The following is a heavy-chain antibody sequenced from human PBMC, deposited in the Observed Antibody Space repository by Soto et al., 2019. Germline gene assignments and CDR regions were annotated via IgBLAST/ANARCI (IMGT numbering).Heavy chain of an antibody. Sequence: GGSLRLSCAASGFTFSSYWMHWVRQAPGKGLVWVSRINSDGSSTSYADSVKGRFTISRDNAKNTLYLQMNSLIAEDTAVYYCAREPSYYYDSSGYYGYWGQGTLVTVSS. J-gene: IGHJ4*02. CDR3: AREPSYYYDSSGYYGY. V-gene: IGHV3-74*01. CDR1: GFTFSSYW. CDR2: INSDGSST. D-gene: IGHD3-22*01.